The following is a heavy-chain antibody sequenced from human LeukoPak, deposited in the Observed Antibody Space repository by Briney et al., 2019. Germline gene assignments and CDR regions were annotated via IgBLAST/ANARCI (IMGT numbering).Heavy chain of an antibody. J-gene: IGHJ4*02. CDR3: ARDGDRYSGGWLHDY. V-gene: IGHV1-2*02. D-gene: IGHD6-19*01. CDR1: GYTFTGYY. CDR2: INPNSGGT. Sequence: ASVKVSCKASGYTFTGYYMHWVRQAPGQGLEWMGWINPNSGGTNYAQKFQGRVTMTRDTSISTAYMELSRLRSDDTAVYYCARDGDRYSGGWLHDYWGQGTLVTVSS.